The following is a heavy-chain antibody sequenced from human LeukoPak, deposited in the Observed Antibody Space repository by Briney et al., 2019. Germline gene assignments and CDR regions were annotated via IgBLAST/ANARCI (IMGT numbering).Heavy chain of an antibody. CDR1: GFTFSDYD. Sequence: GGSLRLSCSASGFTFSDYDMNWVRQAPGKGLEWVSSIGGLSTHIYYGDSVKGRFSISRDNAKNSVYLQMNSLGVGDTAIYYCGRAFPPLRTSSAGDLWGQGILVTVSS. CDR2: IGGLSTHI. D-gene: IGHD3-16*01. CDR3: GRAFPPLRTSSAGDL. V-gene: IGHV3-69-1*02. J-gene: IGHJ4*02.